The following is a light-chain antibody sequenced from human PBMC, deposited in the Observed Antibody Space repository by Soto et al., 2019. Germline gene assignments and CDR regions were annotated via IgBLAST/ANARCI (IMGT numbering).Light chain of an antibody. CDR1: QSVSIL. CDR3: QQYKNWPPGEIT. V-gene: IGKV3-15*01. CDR2: GGT. Sequence: EIVMTQSPATLSMSRGQGAAVACRASQSVSILLAWYQQKPGQAPRLLIHGGTTRATGIPARFSGSGSGTDFRLTSSSLEPEEYAVYDCQQYKNWPPGEITFGQGTRL. J-gene: IGKJ5*01.